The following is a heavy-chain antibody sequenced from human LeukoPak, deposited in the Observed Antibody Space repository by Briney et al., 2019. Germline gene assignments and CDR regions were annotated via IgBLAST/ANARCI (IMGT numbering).Heavy chain of an antibody. Sequence: GGSLRLSCAASGFTFSSYDMSWVRQAPGKGLEWVSAISGSGGSTYYADSVKGRFTISRDNSKNTLYLQMNSLRAEDTAVYYCATSLFGAFDYWGQGALVTVSS. CDR2: ISGSGGST. D-gene: IGHD3-10*01. J-gene: IGHJ4*02. CDR3: ATSLFGAFDY. V-gene: IGHV3-23*01. CDR1: GFTFSSYD.